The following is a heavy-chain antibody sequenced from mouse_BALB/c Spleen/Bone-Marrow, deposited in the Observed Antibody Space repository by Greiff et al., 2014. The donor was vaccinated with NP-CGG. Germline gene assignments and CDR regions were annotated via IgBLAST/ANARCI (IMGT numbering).Heavy chain of an antibody. CDR1: GFTFSSFG. D-gene: IGHD1-2*01. CDR3: ARKDYFGYAAMDY. V-gene: IGHV5-17*02. Sequence: GGGLVQPGGSRKLSCAASGFTFSSFGMHWVRQAPEKGLEWVAYISGGSSIIYYADTVKGRFTISRDNPKNTLFLQMTSLRSEDTAIYYCARKDYFGYAAMDYWGQGTSVTVSS. CDR2: ISGGSSII. J-gene: IGHJ4*01.